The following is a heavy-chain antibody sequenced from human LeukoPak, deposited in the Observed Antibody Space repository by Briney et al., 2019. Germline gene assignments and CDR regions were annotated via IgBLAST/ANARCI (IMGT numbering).Heavy chain of an antibody. CDR3: ARDRGTGIDDGIDY. V-gene: IGHV4-4*07. CDR2: ITIGGSS. Sequence: SETLCLTCTASGGTISSYDWSWIRQPAGKGLEWIGRITIGGSSNYNASLKRGVVMSVDKSKNQFSQKLSSVTTADAAAYYCARDRGTGIDDGIDYWGQGTLVTVSS. CDR1: GGTISSYD. J-gene: IGHJ4*01. D-gene: IGHD4-17*01.